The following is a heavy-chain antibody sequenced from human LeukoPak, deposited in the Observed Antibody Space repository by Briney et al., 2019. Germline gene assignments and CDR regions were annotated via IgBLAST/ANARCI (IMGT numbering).Heavy chain of an antibody. V-gene: IGHV4-39*07. Sequence: SETLSLTCTVSGGSISSSSYYWGWIRQPPGKGLEWIGYIYYSGRTYYNPSLKSRVTISLDTSKNQFSLKLSSVTAADTAIYYCARDFSSSSTVYYYYYMDVWGKGTTVTVSS. CDR2: IYYSGRT. CDR1: GGSISSSSYY. J-gene: IGHJ6*03. CDR3: ARDFSSSSTVYYYYYMDV. D-gene: IGHD6-6*01.